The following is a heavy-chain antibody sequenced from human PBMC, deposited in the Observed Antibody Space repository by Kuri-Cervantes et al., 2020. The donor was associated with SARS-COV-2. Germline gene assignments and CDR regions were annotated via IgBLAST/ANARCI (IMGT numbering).Heavy chain of an antibody. CDR2: INAGNGNT. V-gene: IGHV1-3*01. CDR3: ARDHPYSNYDYYYGMDV. D-gene: IGHD4-11*01. Sequence: ASVKVSCKASGYTFTSYAMHWVRQAPGQRLEWMGWINAGNGNTKYSQKFQGRVTITRDTSASTAYMELSNLRSEDTAVYYCARDHPYSNYDYYYGMDVWGQGTTVTVSS. J-gene: IGHJ6*02. CDR1: GYTFTSYA.